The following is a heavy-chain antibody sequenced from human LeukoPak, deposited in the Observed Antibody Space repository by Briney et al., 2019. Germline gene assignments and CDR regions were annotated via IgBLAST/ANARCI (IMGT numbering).Heavy chain of an antibody. D-gene: IGHD6-19*01. V-gene: IGHV3-30*02. CDR1: GFTFSSYG. CDR3: ARSLSSGWYLDYFDY. Sequence: GGSLRLSCAASGFTFSSYGMHWVRQAPGKGLEWVAFIRYDGSNKYYADSVKGRFTISRDNSKNTLYLQMNSLRAEDTAVYYCARSLSSGWYLDYFDYWGQGTLVTVSS. J-gene: IGHJ4*02. CDR2: IRYDGSNK.